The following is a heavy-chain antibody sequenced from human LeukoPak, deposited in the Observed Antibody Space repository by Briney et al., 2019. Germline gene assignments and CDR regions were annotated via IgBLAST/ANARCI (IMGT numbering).Heavy chain of an antibody. CDR1: GFTFSNYW. D-gene: IGHD3-16*01. J-gene: IGHJ4*02. V-gene: IGHV3-7*01. CDR3: VRGGGYFDN. Sequence: GGSLRLSRAASGFTFSNYWMSWVRQAPGKGLEWVANIKEDGSEKYYVDSVKGRFTISRDYAKNSLYLQMTSLIVEDTAVYFCVRGGGYFDNWGQGTLVIVSS. CDR2: IKEDGSEK.